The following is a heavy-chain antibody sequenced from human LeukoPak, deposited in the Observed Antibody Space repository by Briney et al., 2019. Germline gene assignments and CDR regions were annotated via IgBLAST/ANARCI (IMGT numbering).Heavy chain of an antibody. J-gene: IGHJ4*02. V-gene: IGHV5-51*01. CDR1: GYNFNNYW. Sequence: GESLQISCQGSGYNFNNYWIGWVGPMPGKGVEGMGIIWPGDSDNRDSPSFQGKVTISGDKSISPAYLQWSSLKASDTAIYYCARQYYDVLTGFYIHFDYWGQGTLVTVSS. CDR2: IWPGDSDN. CDR3: ARQYYDVLTGFYIHFDY. D-gene: IGHD3-9*01.